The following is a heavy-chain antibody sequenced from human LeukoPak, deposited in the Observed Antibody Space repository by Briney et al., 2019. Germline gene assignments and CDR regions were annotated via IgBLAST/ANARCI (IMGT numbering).Heavy chain of an antibody. V-gene: IGHV1-69*13. D-gene: IGHD1-26*01. J-gene: IGHJ4*02. CDR3: ARCRGSFGPCYFDY. CDR1: GGTFSSYA. Sequence: SVKVSCKASGGTFSSYAISWVRQAPGQGLEWMGGIIPIFGTANYAQKFQGRVTITADESTSTAYMELSSLRSEDTAVYYCARCRGSFGPCYFDYWGQGTLVTVSS. CDR2: IIPIFGTA.